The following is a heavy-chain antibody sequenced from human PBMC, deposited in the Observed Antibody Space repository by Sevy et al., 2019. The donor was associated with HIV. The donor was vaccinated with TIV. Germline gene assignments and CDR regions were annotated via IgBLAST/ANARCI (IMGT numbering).Heavy chain of an antibody. CDR1: GDPISSGYYY. V-gene: IGHV4-31*03. CDR3: TRGAPAVF. D-gene: IGHD2-8*01. J-gene: IGHJ4*02. CDR2: IYYSGNT. Sequence: SETLSLTCTVSGDPISSGYYYWTWIRQHPGKGLEWIGYIYYSGNTNYNPSLKSRVTILMDTSKNQFSLKLRSVTAADTAVYYCTRGAPAVFWGQGTLVTVSS.